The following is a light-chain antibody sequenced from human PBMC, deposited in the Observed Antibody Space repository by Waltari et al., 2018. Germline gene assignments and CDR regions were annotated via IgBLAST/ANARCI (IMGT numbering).Light chain of an antibody. CDR3: QHYYTIPWA. CDR2: WAS. CDR1: QSVLNRSKNKHE. Sequence: DIVMNQSPDSLAVALGGRGTLTCQSSQSVLNRSKNKHEVAWYQHKPGQPPKLLIYWASTRESGVPDRFGGRGSVTDFTLTISSVQAEDVAVYYCQHYYTIPWAFGQGTKVEI. V-gene: IGKV4-1*01. J-gene: IGKJ1*01.